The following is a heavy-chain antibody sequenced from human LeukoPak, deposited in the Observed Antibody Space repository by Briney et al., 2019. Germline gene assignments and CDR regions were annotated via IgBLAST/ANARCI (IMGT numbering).Heavy chain of an antibody. Sequence: PSETLSLTCTVSGGSISSGSYYWSWIRQPAGKGLEWIGRIYTSGSTNYNPSLKSRVTISVDTSKNQFSLKLSSVTAADTAVYYCARDRSSWGYYFDVWGQGTMVTVSS. V-gene: IGHV4-61*02. CDR2: IYTSGST. CDR1: GGSISSGSYY. CDR3: ARDRSSWGYYFDV. D-gene: IGHD1-26*01. J-gene: IGHJ3*01.